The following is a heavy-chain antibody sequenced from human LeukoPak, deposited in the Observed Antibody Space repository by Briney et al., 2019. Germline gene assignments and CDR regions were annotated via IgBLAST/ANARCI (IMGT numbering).Heavy chain of an antibody. V-gene: IGHV4-59*01. Sequence: PSETLSLTCSVSGGFNTHYYWSWIRQPPGKGLEWIGYISYSGSTNYNPSLKSRVTISIDTSKNQFSLNLSSVTAADTAVYYCASGGYCGSTTCYPNWFDPWGQGTLVTVSS. CDR3: ASGGYCGSTTCYPNWFDP. D-gene: IGHD2-2*01. CDR1: GGFNTHYY. CDR2: ISYSGST. J-gene: IGHJ5*02.